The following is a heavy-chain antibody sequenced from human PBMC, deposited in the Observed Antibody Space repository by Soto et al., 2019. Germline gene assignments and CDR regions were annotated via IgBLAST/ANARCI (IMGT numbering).Heavy chain of an antibody. CDR2: IYYSGST. V-gene: IGHV4-59*01. CDR1: GGSISSYY. CDR3: ARGIEYFYDSSGHNWFDV. J-gene: IGHJ5*02. Sequence: SETLSLTCTVSGGSISSYYWSWIRQPPGKGLEWIGYIYYSGSTNYNPSLKSRVTISVDTSKNQFSLKLSSVTAADTAVYYCARGIEYFYDSSGHNWFDVWGPGTLVTVSS. D-gene: IGHD3-22*01.